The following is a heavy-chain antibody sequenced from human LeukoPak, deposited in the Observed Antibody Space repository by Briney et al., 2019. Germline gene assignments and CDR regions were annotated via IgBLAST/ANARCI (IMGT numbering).Heavy chain of an antibody. CDR1: WFNLCRHC. D-gene: IGHD4-17*01. V-gene: IGHV3-23*01. CDR3: ASTGYGVRDY. J-gene: IGHJ4*02. Sequence: PGGALGILCSVSWFNLCRHCMGWVRQAPGEGVEWVSAISNSGDSTSYADSVKGRLTISRDNSKSTLYLQMNSLRAEDTAVYYCASTGYGVRDYWGQGTLVTVSS. CDR2: ISNSGDST.